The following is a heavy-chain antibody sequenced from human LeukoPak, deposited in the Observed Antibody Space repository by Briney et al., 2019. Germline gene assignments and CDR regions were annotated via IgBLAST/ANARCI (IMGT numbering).Heavy chain of an antibody. Sequence: SETLSLTCTVSGGSISSYYWSWIRQPPGKGLEWIGYIYYSGSTNYNPSLKSRVTISVDASKNQFSLRLSSVTAADTAVYYCAGSHKYSSSWFLDYWGQGTLVTVSS. J-gene: IGHJ4*02. CDR2: IYYSGST. V-gene: IGHV4-59*08. D-gene: IGHD6-13*01. CDR3: AGSHKYSSSWFLDY. CDR1: GGSISSYY.